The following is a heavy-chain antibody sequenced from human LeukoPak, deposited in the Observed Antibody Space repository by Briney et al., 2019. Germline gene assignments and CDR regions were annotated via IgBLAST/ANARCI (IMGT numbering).Heavy chain of an antibody. D-gene: IGHD2-2*01. V-gene: IGHV1-18*01. CDR2: ISAYNGNT. CDR3: ASPGEGGVPAALELYGMDV. Sequence: ASVKVSCKASGYTFTSYGISWVRQAPGQGLEWMGWISAYNGNTNYAQKFQGRVTITADESTSTAYMELSSLRSEDTAVYYCASPGEGGVPAALELYGMDVWGQGTTVTVSS. CDR1: GYTFTSYG. J-gene: IGHJ6*02.